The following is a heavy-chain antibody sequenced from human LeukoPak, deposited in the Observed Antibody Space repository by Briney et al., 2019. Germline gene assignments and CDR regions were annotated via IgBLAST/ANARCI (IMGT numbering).Heavy chain of an antibody. J-gene: IGHJ3*02. CDR2: IYYSGST. CDR3: ARESLYNWNPVGAFDI. Sequence: PSETLSLTCTVSGGSISSSSYYWGWIRQPQGKGLEWIGYIYYSGSTNYNPSLKSRVTISVDTSKNQFSLKLSSVTAADTAVYYCARESLYNWNPVGAFDIWGQGTMVTVSS. V-gene: IGHV4-61*01. D-gene: IGHD1-20*01. CDR1: GGSISSSSYY.